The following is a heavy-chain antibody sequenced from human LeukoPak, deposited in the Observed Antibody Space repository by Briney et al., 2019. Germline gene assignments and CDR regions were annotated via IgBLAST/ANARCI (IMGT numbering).Heavy chain of an antibody. V-gene: IGHV3-23*01. J-gene: IGHJ4*02. Sequence: GGSLRLSCVASGFTFSSSAMGWVRQAPGKGLEWVSCISDSGSRTYYADSIKGRLTISRDTSQNTLYLQMDSLTAEDTAIYYCAKVGDVWFFDYWGQGTPVSVSS. CDR2: ISDSGSRT. CDR1: GFTFSSSA. CDR3: AKVGDVWFFDY. D-gene: IGHD3-9*01.